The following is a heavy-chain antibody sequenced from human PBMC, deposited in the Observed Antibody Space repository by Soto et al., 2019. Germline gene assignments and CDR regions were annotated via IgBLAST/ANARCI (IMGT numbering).Heavy chain of an antibody. D-gene: IGHD2-15*01. CDR3: ARFYCSGGSCYSLYYYMDV. J-gene: IGHJ6*03. CDR1: GYTFTSYG. Sequence: QVQLVQSGAEVKKPGASVKVSCKASGYTFTSYGISWVREAPGQGLEWMGWISAYNGNTNYAQKLQGRVTMTTDTSMSTAYMELRSLRSDDTAVYYCARFYCSGGSCYSLYYYMDVWGKGTTVTVSS. V-gene: IGHV1-18*01. CDR2: ISAYNGNT.